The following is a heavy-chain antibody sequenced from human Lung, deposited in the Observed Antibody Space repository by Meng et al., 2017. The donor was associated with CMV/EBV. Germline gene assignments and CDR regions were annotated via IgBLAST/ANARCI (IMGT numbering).Heavy chain of an antibody. CDR2: ISGSGAYT. CDR3: ARARVTAFGVVIIDAYDI. CDR1: GFTFSTYT. D-gene: IGHD3-3*01. V-gene: IGHV3-21*01. J-gene: IGHJ3*02. Sequence: GESLKISCAASGFTFSTYTMNWVRQAPGKGLEWVSSISGSGAYTYYGDSVKGRFTISRDNAKNSLYLQMSTLRAEDTAVYYCARARVTAFGVVIIDAYDIWGQGXKVTVSS.